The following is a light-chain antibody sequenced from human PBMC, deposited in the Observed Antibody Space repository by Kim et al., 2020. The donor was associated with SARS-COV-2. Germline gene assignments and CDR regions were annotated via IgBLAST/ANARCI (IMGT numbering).Light chain of an antibody. CDR2: ENS. CDR1: CSNMVSNY. Sequence: GQKVTTSCSGSCSNMVSNYVSWYRQFPGTAPKFLIYENSKRPSGIHDRFSGSKSGTSATLDIAGLQTGDEADYYCGSWDTSLNGFVFGTGTKVTVL. J-gene: IGLJ1*01. CDR3: GSWDTSLNGFV. V-gene: IGLV1-51*01.